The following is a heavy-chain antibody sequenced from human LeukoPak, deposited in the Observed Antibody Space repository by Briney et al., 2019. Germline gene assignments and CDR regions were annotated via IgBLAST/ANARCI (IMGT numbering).Heavy chain of an antibody. CDR1: GYTFTGYY. Sequence: GASVKVSCTASGYTFTGYYMHWVRPAPGQGLEWMGWINPNSGGTNYAQKFQGRVTMTRDTSISTAYMEVSRLRSDDTAVYYCASPSTVTELNRDYYYYYKDVWGKGTTVTVSS. V-gene: IGHV1-2*02. CDR3: ASPSTVTELNRDYYYYYKDV. J-gene: IGHJ6*03. D-gene: IGHD4-11*01. CDR2: INPNSGGT.